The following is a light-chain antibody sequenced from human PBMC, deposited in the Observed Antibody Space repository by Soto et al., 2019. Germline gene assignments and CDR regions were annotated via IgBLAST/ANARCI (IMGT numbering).Light chain of an antibody. CDR2: GAS. Sequence: EIVLTQSPGTLSLSPGERATLSCRASQSVSSSYLAWYQQKPGQAPRLLIYGASSRATGIPDRFSVSGSGTDFTLTISRLEPEDFAVYYCEQYGSSAGTCGRGTEVEIK. CDR1: QSVSSSY. V-gene: IGKV3-20*01. CDR3: EQYGSSAGT. J-gene: IGKJ1*01.